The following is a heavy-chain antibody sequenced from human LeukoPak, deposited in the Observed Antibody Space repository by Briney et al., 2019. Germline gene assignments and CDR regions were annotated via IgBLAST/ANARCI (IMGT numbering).Heavy chain of an antibody. Sequence: GGSLRLSCAASGFTFSSYWMSWVRQAPGKGLEWVANIKQDGSEKYYADSVKGRFTISRDNSKNTLYLQMNSLRAEDTAVYYCAKDREGYPGYYYYYYMDVWGKGTTVTVSS. D-gene: IGHD5-18*01. CDR2: IKQDGSEK. J-gene: IGHJ6*03. CDR1: GFTFSSYW. V-gene: IGHV3-7*01. CDR3: AKDREGYPGYYYYYYMDV.